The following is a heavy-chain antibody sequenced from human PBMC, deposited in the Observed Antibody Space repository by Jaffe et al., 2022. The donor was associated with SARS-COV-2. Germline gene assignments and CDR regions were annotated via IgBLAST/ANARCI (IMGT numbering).Heavy chain of an antibody. CDR1: GFTFSNAW. Sequence: EVQLVESGGGLVKPGGSLRLSCAASGFTFSNAWMSWVRQAPGKGLEWVGRIKSKTDGGTTDYAAPVKGRFTISRDDSKNTLYLQMNSLKTEDTAVYYCTTDPPPTYYDFLEVYWGQGTLVTVSS. CDR2: IKSKTDGGTT. CDR3: TTDPPPTYYDFLEVY. V-gene: IGHV3-15*01. D-gene: IGHD3-3*01. J-gene: IGHJ4*02.